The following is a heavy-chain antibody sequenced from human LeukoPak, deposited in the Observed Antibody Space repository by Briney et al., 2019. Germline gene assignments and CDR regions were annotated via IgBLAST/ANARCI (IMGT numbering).Heavy chain of an antibody. Sequence: GGSLRLFRTAWGFPFIEYSVNWVRHVPGKGLEWIAYIGIDSGNTKYADSVRGRFTISADKTKNSLYLQMNSLRVDDTAVYYCARDHNYAFDNWGQGTLVSVAS. D-gene: IGHD1-1*01. CDR1: GFPFIEYS. J-gene: IGHJ4*02. V-gene: IGHV3-11*06. CDR3: ARDHNYAFDN. CDR2: IGIDSGNT.